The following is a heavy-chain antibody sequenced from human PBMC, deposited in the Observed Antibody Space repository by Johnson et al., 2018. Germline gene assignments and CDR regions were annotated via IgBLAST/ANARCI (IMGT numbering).Heavy chain of an antibody. CDR3: ARRSRGGWSLDAFDI. J-gene: IGHJ3*02. Sequence: VQLVQSGAEVKKPGESLKISCKGSGYSFTSRWIGWVRQMPGKGLEWMGIIYPGDSDTRYSPSFQGQVTISPDKSISTTYLQWSSRKASDTAMYYCARRSRGGWSLDAFDIWGQGTMVTVSS. CDR2: IYPGDSDT. V-gene: IGHV5-51*01. D-gene: IGHD5-24*01. CDR1: GYSFTSRW.